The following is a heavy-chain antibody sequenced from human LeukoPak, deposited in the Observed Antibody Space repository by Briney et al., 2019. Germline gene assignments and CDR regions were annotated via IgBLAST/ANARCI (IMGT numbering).Heavy chain of an antibody. V-gene: IGHV4-59*01. D-gene: IGHD1-26*01. CDR2: IYYSGST. CDR3: ARYSGSYYSKYYYYYMDV. CDR1: GGSISSYY. J-gene: IGHJ6*03. Sequence: SETLSLTCTVSGGSISSYYWSWIRQPPGKGLEWIGYIYYSGSTNYNPSLKSRVTISVDTSKNQFSLKLSSVTAADTAVYYCARYSGSYYSKYYYYYMDVWGKGTTVTVSS.